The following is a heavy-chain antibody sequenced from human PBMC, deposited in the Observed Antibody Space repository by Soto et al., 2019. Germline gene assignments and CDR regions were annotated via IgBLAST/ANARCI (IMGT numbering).Heavy chain of an antibody. D-gene: IGHD6-19*01. CDR2: IWYDGSNK. Sequence: GGSLRLSCAGSGFTFSSYGMHWVRQAPGKGLEWVAVIWYDGSNKYYADSVKGRFTISRDNSKNTLYLQMNSLRAEDTAVYYCARDSSGLYEYFQHWGQGTLVTVSS. V-gene: IGHV3-33*08. CDR3: ARDSSGLYEYFQH. CDR1: GFTFSSYG. J-gene: IGHJ1*01.